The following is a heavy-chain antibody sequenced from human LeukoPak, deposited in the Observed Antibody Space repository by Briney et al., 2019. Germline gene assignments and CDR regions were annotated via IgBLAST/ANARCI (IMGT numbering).Heavy chain of an antibody. J-gene: IGHJ3*02. CDR3: ARNYSRSAFDI. V-gene: IGHV4-59*01. Sequence: PSETLSLTCTVSGGSISSYYWSWIRQPPGKGLEWIGYIYYSGSTNYNPSLKSRVTISVDTSKNQFSLKLSSVTAADTAVYYCARNYSRSAFDIWGQGTMVTVSS. D-gene: IGHD3-10*01. CDR1: GGSISSYY. CDR2: IYYSGST.